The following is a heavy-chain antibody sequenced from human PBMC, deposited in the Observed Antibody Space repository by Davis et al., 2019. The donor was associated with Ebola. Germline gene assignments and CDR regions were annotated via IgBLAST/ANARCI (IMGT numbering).Heavy chain of an antibody. CDR1: GDTINPHY. V-gene: IGHV4-59*11. CDR3: ARIGSYSGAFDL. J-gene: IGHJ3*01. D-gene: IGHD1-26*01. CDR2: IYYSGNT. Sequence: PSETLSLTCTVSGDTINPHYCSWVRQPPGKGLEWVPYIYYSGNTNYNPSLKSRVTISMDTSKNQFSLNLTSVTAADTAVYYCARIGSYSGAFDLWGQGTMVAVSA.